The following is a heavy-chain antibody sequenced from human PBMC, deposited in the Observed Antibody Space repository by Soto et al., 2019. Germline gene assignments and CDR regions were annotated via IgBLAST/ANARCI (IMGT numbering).Heavy chain of an antibody. D-gene: IGHD2-2*01. J-gene: IGHJ5*02. CDR2: ISYDGRNK. CDR1: GFTFSSYS. V-gene: IGHV3-30-3*01. Sequence: QVQLVESGGGVVKPGRSLRLSCAASGFTFSSYSMHWVRQAPGKGLEWVAVISYDGRNKYYADSVKGRFTISRDNSKNRLYLQLNRLRAEDTAVYYCARGLAAMYNWFDPWGQGTLVTVSS. CDR3: ARGLAAMYNWFDP.